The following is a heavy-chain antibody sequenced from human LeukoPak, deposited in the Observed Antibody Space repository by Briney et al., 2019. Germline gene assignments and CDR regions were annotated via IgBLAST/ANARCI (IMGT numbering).Heavy chain of an antibody. V-gene: IGHV4-31*03. Sequence: SQTLSLTCTVSGGSISSGGYYWSWIRQHPGKGLEWIGYIYYSGSTYYNPSLKSRVTISVDTSKNQFSLKLSSVTAADTAVYYCARVLPISDPNYARRRGVIDYWGQGTLVTVSS. D-gene: IGHD2-2*01. J-gene: IGHJ4*02. CDR2: IYYSGST. CDR1: GGSISSGGYY. CDR3: ARVLPISDPNYARRRGVIDY.